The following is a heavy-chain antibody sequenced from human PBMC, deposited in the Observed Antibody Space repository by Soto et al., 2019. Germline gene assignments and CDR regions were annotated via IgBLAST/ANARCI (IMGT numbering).Heavy chain of an antibody. V-gene: IGHV1-69*13. CDR3: ARDLGLQLKYYFDY. CDR2: IIPIFGTA. CDR1: GGTFSSYA. J-gene: IGHJ4*02. Sequence: AASVKVSCKASGGTFSSYAISWVRQAPGQGLEWMGGIIPIFGTANYAQKFQGRVTITADESTSTAYMELSSLRSEDTAVYYCARDLGLQLKYYFDYWGQGTLVTVSS. D-gene: IGHD5-18*01.